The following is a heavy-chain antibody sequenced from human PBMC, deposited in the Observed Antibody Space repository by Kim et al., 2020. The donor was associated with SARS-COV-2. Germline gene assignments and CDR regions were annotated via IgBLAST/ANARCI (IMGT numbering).Heavy chain of an antibody. CDR1: GLSFSDSY. CDR2: ISTRGESI. V-gene: IGHV3-11*01. J-gene: IGHJ4*02. CDR3: ARSGNGYNAFGI. Sequence: GGSLRLSCAASGLSFSDSYMNWVRQAPGKGLEWLSFISTRGESIFYADSVECRFTISRDNAKNSLYLQMNYLRDEDTAVYYCARSGNGYNAFGIWGQGVLVTVSS. D-gene: IGHD5-12*01.